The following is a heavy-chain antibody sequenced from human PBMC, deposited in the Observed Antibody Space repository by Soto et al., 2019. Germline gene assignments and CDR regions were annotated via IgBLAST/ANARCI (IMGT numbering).Heavy chain of an antibody. CDR1: GFTVSGMF. D-gene: IGHD6-19*01. Sequence: DLEETGGGLIHPGGSLRLSCAASGFTVSGMFMKWVRQAPGKGLEWVSVIYPAGPTYYADSVKGRFTISRDNSKNTLFLQLNNLRAEDTAVYYCARDADSSGLHYWGQGILVTVSS. CDR3: ARDADSSGLHY. CDR2: IYPAGPT. V-gene: IGHV3-53*02. J-gene: IGHJ4*02.